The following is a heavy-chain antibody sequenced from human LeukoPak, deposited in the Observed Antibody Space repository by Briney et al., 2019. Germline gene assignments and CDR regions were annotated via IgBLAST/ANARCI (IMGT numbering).Heavy chain of an antibody. D-gene: IGHD3-22*01. J-gene: IGHJ4*02. V-gene: IGHV4-34*01. CDR3: ARGSTADYDSSGYPDY. CDR2: INHSGST. Sequence: PSETLSLTCAVYGGSFSGYYWSWIRQPPGKGLEWIGEINHSGSTNYNPSLKSRVTISVDTSKNQFSLKLSSVTAADTAVYYCARGSTADYDSSGYPDYWGQGTLVTVSS. CDR1: GGSFSGYY.